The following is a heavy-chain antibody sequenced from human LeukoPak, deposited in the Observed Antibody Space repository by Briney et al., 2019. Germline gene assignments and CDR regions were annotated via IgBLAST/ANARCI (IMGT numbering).Heavy chain of an antibody. V-gene: IGHV3-23*01. CDR2: ISGSGGST. CDR1: GFTFSSYE. CDR3: AKEGAVRLRLPNDY. J-gene: IGHJ4*02. D-gene: IGHD2-21*02. Sequence: GGSLRLSCEASGFTFSSYEMSWVRQAPGKGLEWVSAISGSGGSTYYADSVKGRFTISRDNSKNTLYLQMNSLRAEDTAVYYCAKEGAVRLRLPNDYWGQGTLVTVSS.